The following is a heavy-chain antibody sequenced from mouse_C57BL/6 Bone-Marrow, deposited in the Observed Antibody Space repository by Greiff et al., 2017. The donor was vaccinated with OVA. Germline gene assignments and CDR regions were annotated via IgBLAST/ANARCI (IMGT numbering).Heavy chain of an antibody. Sequence: QVQLQQSGAELARPGASVKLSCKASGYTFTSYGISWVKQRTGQGLEWIGEIYPRSGNTYYNEKFKGKATLTADKSSSTAYMELRSLTSEDSAVYYCASYYYVFDYWGQGTTLTVSS. CDR2: IYPRSGNT. CDR3: ASYYYVFDY. CDR1: GYTFTSYG. D-gene: IGHD1-1*01. V-gene: IGHV1-81*01. J-gene: IGHJ2*01.